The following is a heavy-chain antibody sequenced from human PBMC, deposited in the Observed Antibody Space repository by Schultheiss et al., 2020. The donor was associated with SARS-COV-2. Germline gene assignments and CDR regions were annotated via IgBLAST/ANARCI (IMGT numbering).Heavy chain of an antibody. CDR2: ISSSGSTI. J-gene: IGHJ6*02. Sequence: LSLTCTVSGGSISSYYWSWIRQPPGKGLEWVSYISSSGSTIYYADSVKGRFTISRDNAKNSLYLQMNSLRAEDTAVYYCARGSPCTNGVCYHYYYYGMDVWGQGTTVTVSS. D-gene: IGHD2-8*01. CDR1: GGSISSYY. CDR3: ARGSPCTNGVCYHYYYYGMDV. V-gene: IGHV3-11*01.